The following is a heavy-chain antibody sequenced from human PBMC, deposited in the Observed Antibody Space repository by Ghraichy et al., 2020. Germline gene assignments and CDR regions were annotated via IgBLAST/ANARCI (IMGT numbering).Heavy chain of an antibody. CDR1: GFTFSSYA. D-gene: IGHD3-10*01. J-gene: IGHJ5*02. Sequence: GGSLRLSCAASGFTFSSYAMSWVRQAPGKGLEWVSAISGSGGSTYYADSVKGRFTISRDNSKNTLYLQMNSLRAEDTAVYYCAKDAGDGSGSYYIWFDPWGQGTLVTVSS. CDR3: AKDAGDGSGSYYIWFDP. CDR2: ISGSGGST. V-gene: IGHV3-23*01.